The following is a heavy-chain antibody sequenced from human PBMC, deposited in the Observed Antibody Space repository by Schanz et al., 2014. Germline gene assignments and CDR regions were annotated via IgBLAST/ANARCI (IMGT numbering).Heavy chain of an antibody. CDR3: ARDQSPYTNSSDVRYFDS. V-gene: IGHV1-18*04. J-gene: IGHJ4*02. D-gene: IGHD6-6*01. CDR2: ISAYNGHT. CDR1: GYTFVSYS. Sequence: QVQLVQSGAEVKKPGASVKVSCKASGYTFVSYSMHWVRQAPGQGLEWMGWISAYNGHTDYAQKLQGRVTLTTDTSTSTASMELSSLRSDDTAVYYCARDQSPYTNSSDVRYFDSWGQGTLXTVSS.